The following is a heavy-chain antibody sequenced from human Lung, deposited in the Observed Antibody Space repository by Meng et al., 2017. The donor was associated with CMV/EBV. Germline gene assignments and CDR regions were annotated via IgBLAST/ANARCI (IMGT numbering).Heavy chain of an antibody. CDR2: IYTSGTT. CDR3: ARAEADTGNFDY. D-gene: IGHD6-19*01. Sequence: VQLQEPGPGLGKPSETLSLTCTVSGGSISSYYWSWIRQSAGKGLEWIGRIYTSGTTIYNPSLKSRLTLSLDTSKNQFSLKLNSVTAADTAVYYCARAEADTGNFDYWGQGTLVTVSS. J-gene: IGHJ4*02. V-gene: IGHV4-4*07. CDR1: GGSISSYY.